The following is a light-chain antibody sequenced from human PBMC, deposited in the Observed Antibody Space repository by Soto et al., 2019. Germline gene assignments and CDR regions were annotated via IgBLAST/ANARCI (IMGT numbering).Light chain of an antibody. Sequence: EIVMTQSPATLSVSPGERATLSCRASQSVSSNLAWYQQKPGQAPRLLIYGASTRATGIPARFSGSGSGTEFTLTISSLQPEDFATYYCLQQNSYPWTFGQGTKVDIK. CDR2: GAS. J-gene: IGKJ1*01. CDR3: LQQNSYPWT. V-gene: IGKV3-15*01. CDR1: QSVSSN.